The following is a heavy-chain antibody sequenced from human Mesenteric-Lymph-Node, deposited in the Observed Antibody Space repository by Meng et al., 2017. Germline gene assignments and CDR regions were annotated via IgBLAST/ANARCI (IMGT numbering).Heavy chain of an antibody. CDR1: GTTFTGYY. J-gene: IGHJ3*02. CDR2: INPNSGGT. CDR3: ARDVVLLWSGELLVMSPVDAFDI. Sequence: ASVKVSCKTSGTTFTGYYMHWVRQAPGQGLEWMGWINPNSGGTNYAQKFQGRVTMTRDTSISTAYMELRRLGSDDTAVYYCARDVVLLWSGELLVMSPVDAFDIWGQGTMVTVSS. V-gene: IGHV1-2*02. D-gene: IGHD3-10*01.